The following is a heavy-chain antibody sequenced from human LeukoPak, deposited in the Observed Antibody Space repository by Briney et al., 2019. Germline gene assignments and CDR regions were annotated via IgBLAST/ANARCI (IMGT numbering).Heavy chain of an antibody. V-gene: IGHV1-69*04. Sequence: SVKVSCKASGGTLSSYTISWVRQAPGQGLEWMGRIIPILGIANYAQKFQGRVTITADKSTSTAYMELSSLRSEDTAVYYCARDWYDFWSGQKEYGMDVWGQGTTVTVSS. D-gene: IGHD3-3*01. CDR1: GGTLSSYT. CDR2: IIPILGIA. J-gene: IGHJ6*02. CDR3: ARDWYDFWSGQKEYGMDV.